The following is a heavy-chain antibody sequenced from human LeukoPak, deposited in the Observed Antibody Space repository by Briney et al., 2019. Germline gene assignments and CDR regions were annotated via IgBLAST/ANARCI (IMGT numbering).Heavy chain of an antibody. Sequence: GRSLRFSCAASGFTFSSYAMHWVRQAPGKGLEWVAVISYDGSDKYYADSVKGRFTISRDNSKNTLYLQMNSLRAEDTAVYYCARGPHKAITMVRGVIGYWGQGTLVTVSS. D-gene: IGHD3-10*01. J-gene: IGHJ4*02. CDR2: ISYDGSDK. CDR3: ARGPHKAITMVRGVIGY. V-gene: IGHV3-30-3*01. CDR1: GFTFSSYA.